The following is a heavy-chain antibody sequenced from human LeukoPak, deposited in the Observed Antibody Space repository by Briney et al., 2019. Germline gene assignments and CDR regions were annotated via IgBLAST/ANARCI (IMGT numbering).Heavy chain of an antibody. CDR3: ARSSYYYDSSGYYGPYYFDY. CDR2: IIPSDGFT. V-gene: IGHV1-46*01. D-gene: IGHD3-22*01. Sequence: GASVKVSCKASGYTFSSYYVHWVRQAPGQGLEWMGMIIPSDGFTSYAQKFQGRVTMTRDMSASTAYMELSSLRSEDMAVYYCARSSYYYDSSGYYGPYYFDYWGQGTLVTVSS. J-gene: IGHJ4*02. CDR1: GYTFSSYY.